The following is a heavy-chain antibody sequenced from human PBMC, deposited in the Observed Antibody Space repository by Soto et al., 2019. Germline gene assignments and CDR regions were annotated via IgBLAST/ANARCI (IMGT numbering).Heavy chain of an antibody. CDR3: ARDGGHIVGAEPI. D-gene: IGHD1-26*01. J-gene: IGHJ3*02. Sequence: QVQLVQSGAEVKKPGSSVKVSCKASGDTFSSYAISWVPEAPGQGLEWMGGIIPFFGTANYAQKFQGRVTITADESTSTAYMELSSLRSEDTAVYYCARDGGHIVGAEPIWGQGTMVTVSS. V-gene: IGHV1-69*12. CDR2: IIPFFGTA. CDR1: GDTFSSYA.